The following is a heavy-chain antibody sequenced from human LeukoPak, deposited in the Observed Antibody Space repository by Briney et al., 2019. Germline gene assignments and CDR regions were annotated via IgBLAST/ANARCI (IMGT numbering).Heavy chain of an antibody. J-gene: IGHJ4*02. CDR2: IYYSGST. V-gene: IGHV4-59*01. CDR1: GGSISGYY. CDR3: ARVPPNYGDYADSFDY. Sequence: PSETLSLTCTVSGGSISGYYWSWIRQPPGKGLEWIGYIYYSGSTSYNPSLKSRVTVSVDTSKNQFSLKLSSVTAADTAVYYCARVPPNYGDYADSFDYWGQGTLVTVSS. D-gene: IGHD4-17*01.